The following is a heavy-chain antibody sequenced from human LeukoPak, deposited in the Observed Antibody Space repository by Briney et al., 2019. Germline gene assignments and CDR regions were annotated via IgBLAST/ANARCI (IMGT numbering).Heavy chain of an antibody. Sequence: GGSLRLSWAASGFTFSSYWMHWVRQAPGKGLVWVSRINSDGSSTSYADSVKGRFTISRDNAKNTLYLQMNSLRAEDTAVYYCARDDIVVVPAAFDYWGQGTLVTVSS. CDR2: INSDGSST. CDR3: ARDDIVVVPAAFDY. J-gene: IGHJ4*02. CDR1: GFTFSSYW. V-gene: IGHV3-74*01. D-gene: IGHD2-2*01.